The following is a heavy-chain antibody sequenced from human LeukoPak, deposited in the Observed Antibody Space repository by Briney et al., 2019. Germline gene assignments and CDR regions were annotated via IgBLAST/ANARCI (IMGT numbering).Heavy chain of an antibody. V-gene: IGHV4-59*01. Sequence: SETLSLTCTVSGGSISSDYWSWIRQPPGKGLEWIGYIYYTGSTTYNPSLKSRLTISLDTSKSQFSLKLTSVTAADTAVYYCARHIAVGEDVWGQGTTVTVFS. J-gene: IGHJ6*02. CDR1: GGSISSDY. CDR3: ARHIAVGEDV. D-gene: IGHD6-19*01. CDR2: IYYTGST.